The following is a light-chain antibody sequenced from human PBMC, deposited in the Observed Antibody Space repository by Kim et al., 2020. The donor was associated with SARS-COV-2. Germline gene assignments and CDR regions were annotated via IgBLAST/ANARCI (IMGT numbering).Light chain of an antibody. V-gene: IGKV1-5*03. J-gene: IGKJ2*01. CDR3: QQYYIFPYT. CDR1: ESFSSW. CDR2: KAS. Sequence: DIQMTQSPSTLSASVGDTVTISCRASESFSSWLAWYQQKPGKAPNLLIYKASNLESGVPSRFSGSESGTEFTLTITSPQPDDFATYYCQQYYIFPYTFGQGTKLEI.